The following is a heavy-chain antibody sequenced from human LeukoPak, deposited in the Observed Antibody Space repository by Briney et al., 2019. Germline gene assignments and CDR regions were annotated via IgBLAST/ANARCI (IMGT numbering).Heavy chain of an antibody. CDR2: IYHSGST. D-gene: IGHD2-21*02. V-gene: IGHV4-4*02. CDR3: ATKYCGGDCYVAY. J-gene: IGHJ4*02. Sequence: SGTLSLTCAVSGGSISSSNWWSWVRQPPGKGLEWIGEIYHSGSTNYNPSLKSRVTISVDKSKNQFSLKLSSVTAADPAVYYCATKYCGGDCYVAYWGQGTLVTVSS. CDR1: GGSISSSNW.